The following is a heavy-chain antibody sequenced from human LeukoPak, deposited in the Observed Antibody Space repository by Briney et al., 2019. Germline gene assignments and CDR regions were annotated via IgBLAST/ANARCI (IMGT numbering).Heavy chain of an antibody. CDR1: GGSISSYY. D-gene: IGHD6-13*01. CDR2: IYYSGST. Sequence: PSETLSLTCTVSGGSISSYYWSWIRQPPGKGLEWIGYIYYSGSTNYNPSLKSRVTISVAPSKNQFSLKLRSVTAPDTAVYYCARDRGNYFDYWGQGTLVTVSS. J-gene: IGHJ4*02. V-gene: IGHV4-59*01. CDR3: ARDRGNYFDY.